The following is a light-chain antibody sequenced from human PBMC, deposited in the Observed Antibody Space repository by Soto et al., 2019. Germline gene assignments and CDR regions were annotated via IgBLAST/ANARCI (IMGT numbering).Light chain of an antibody. CDR2: DVS. CDR3: SSYTSSSTPHVV. CDR1: SSDVGGYNY. Sequence: QSALTQPASVSGSPGLSITISCTGTSSDVGGYNYVSWYQQHPGKAPKLMIYDVSNRPSGVSNRFSGSKSGNTASLTISGLQAEDEADYYCSSYTSSSTPHVVFGGGTKLTVL. J-gene: IGLJ2*01. V-gene: IGLV2-14*01.